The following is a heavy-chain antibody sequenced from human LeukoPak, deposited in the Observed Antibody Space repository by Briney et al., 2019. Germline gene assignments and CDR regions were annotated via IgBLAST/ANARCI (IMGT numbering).Heavy chain of an antibody. J-gene: IGHJ4*02. CDR3: ARDLEGYCSGGSCYSFHYFDY. CDR1: GFTFDDYG. CDR2: INWNGGST. Sequence: GGSLRLSCAASGFTFDDYGMSWVRQAPGKGLEWVSGINWNGGSTGYADSVKGRFTISRDNAKNSLYLQMNSLRAEDTALYYSARDLEGYCSGGSCYSFHYFDYWGQGTLVTVSS. V-gene: IGHV3-20*04. D-gene: IGHD2-15*01.